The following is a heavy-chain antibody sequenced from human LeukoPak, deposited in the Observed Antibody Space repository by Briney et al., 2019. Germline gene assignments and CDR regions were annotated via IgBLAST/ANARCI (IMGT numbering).Heavy chain of an antibody. CDR1: DGSISISSYY. D-gene: IGHD2-2*02. V-gene: IGHV4-39*01. J-gene: IGHJ3*02. CDR3: ANYCSSSSCHIRRAFDI. CDR2: IYYSGST. Sequence: PSETLSLTCTVSDGSISISSYYWGWIRQPPGKGLEWFGTIYYSGSTYYSPSLKSRVAISVDTSKNQFSLKLSSVTAADTAVYYCANYCSSSSCHIRRAFDIWGQGTMVTVSS.